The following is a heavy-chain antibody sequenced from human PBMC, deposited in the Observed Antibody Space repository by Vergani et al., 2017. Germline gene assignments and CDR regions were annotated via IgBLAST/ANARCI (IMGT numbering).Heavy chain of an antibody. V-gene: IGHV1-3*01. D-gene: IGHD5-18*01. CDR2: INAGNGNT. J-gene: IGHJ6*02. CDR3: AKDTALVRGAYYYYGMDV. CDR1: GYTFTSYA. Sequence: QVQLVQSGAEVKKPGASVKVSCKASGYTFTSYAMHWVRQAPGQRLEWMGWINAGNGNTKYSQKFKGRVTITADDSTSTAYMELSSLRSEDTAVYYCAKDTALVRGAYYYYGMDVWGQGTTVTVSS.